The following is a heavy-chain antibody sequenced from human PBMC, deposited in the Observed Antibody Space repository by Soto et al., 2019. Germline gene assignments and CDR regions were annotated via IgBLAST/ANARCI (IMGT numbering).Heavy chain of an antibody. J-gene: IGHJ5*02. Sequence: QVQLVQSRDEVKKPGASVKVSCKASGYTFTSYYMHWVRQAPGQGLEWMGIINPSGGSTSYAQKFQGRVTMTRDTSTSTVYMELSSLRSEDTAVYYCASNGYSSTWHSWFDPWGQGTLVTVSS. CDR3: ASNGYSSTWHSWFDP. CDR2: INPSGGST. V-gene: IGHV1-46*03. D-gene: IGHD6-13*01. CDR1: GYTFTSYY.